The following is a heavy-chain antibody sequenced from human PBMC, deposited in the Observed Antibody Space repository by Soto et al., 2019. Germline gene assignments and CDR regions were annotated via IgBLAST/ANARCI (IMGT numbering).Heavy chain of an antibody. Sequence: PSETLSVTCTVSGGSISSGGYYWSWIRQHPGKGLEWIGYIYYSGSTYYNPSLKSRVTISVDTSKNQFSLKLSSVTAADTAVYYCARGIAARPRQVDYWGQGTLVTVSS. V-gene: IGHV4-31*03. J-gene: IGHJ4*02. D-gene: IGHD6-6*01. CDR3: ARGIAARPRQVDY. CDR2: IYYSGST. CDR1: GGSISSGGYY.